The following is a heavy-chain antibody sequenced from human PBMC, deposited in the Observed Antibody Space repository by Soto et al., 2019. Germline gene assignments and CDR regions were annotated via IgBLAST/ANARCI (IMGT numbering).Heavy chain of an antibody. CDR2: IYYSGST. V-gene: IGHV4-39*01. D-gene: IGHD4-17*01. Sequence: QLQLQESGPGLVKPSETLSLTCTVSGGSISSSSYYWGWIRQPPGKGLEWIGSIYYSGSTYYNPSLKSRVTISVDTSKNQFSLKLSSVTAADTAVYYCARLNGVIWATVTTIDYWGQGTLVTVSS. J-gene: IGHJ4*02. CDR1: GGSISSSSYY. CDR3: ARLNGVIWATVTTIDY.